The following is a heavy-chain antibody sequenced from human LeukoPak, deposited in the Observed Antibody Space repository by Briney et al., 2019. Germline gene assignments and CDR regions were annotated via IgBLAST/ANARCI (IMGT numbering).Heavy chain of an antibody. Sequence: GGSLRLSCAASGFTFTDHAMSWVRQAPGKGLEWVSAIRGTGTTTFYAASVKGRFTISRDNSKNTADLQMNSLRAEDTAVYYCAKVSWLGTLPSYHFDSWGQGTQVTVSS. CDR3: AKVSWLGTLPSYHFDS. V-gene: IGHV3-23*01. J-gene: IGHJ4*02. CDR2: IRGTGTTT. D-gene: IGHD6-19*01. CDR1: GFTFTDHA.